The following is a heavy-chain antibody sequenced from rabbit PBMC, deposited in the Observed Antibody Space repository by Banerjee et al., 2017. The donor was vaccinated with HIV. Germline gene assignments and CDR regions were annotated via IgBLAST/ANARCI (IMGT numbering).Heavy chain of an antibody. CDR1: GFSFSSDYY. V-gene: IGHV1S45*01. CDR2: IYAGSSGST. J-gene: IGHJ3*01. CDR3: ARDTASPRSRLDL. Sequence: QEQLVESGGGLVQPEGSLTLTCTASGFSFSSDYYMCWVRQAPGKGLEWIACIYAGSSGSTYYASWAKGRFTISKTSSTTVTLQMTSLTAADTATYFCARDTASPRSRLDLWGQGTLVTVS.